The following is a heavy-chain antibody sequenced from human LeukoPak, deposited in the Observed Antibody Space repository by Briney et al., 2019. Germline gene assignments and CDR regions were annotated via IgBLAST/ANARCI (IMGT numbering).Heavy chain of an antibody. Sequence: GASVKVSCKASGYTFTSYGISWVRQAPGQGLEWMGGIIPIFGTANYAQKFQGRVTITTDESTSTAYMELSSLRSEDTAVYYCARNPRLQSWYFDLWGRGTLVTVSS. CDR1: GYTFTSYG. CDR3: ARNPRLQSWYFDL. J-gene: IGHJ2*01. CDR2: IIPIFGTA. D-gene: IGHD2-21*02. V-gene: IGHV1-69*05.